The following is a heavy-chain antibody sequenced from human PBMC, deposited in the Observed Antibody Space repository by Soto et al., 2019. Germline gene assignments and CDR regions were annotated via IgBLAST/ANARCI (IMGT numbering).Heavy chain of an antibody. CDR1: GYTFSRYG. J-gene: IGHJ5*02. CDR3: ARDQGFRVVINSNWFDP. D-gene: IGHD2-21*01. V-gene: IGHV1-18*01. CDR2: ISAYNGNT. Sequence: ASVKVSCKASGYTFSRYGIMWVRQAPGQGLEWMGWISAYNGNTNSAEKLRGRLTMTTDASTTTAYMELRSLRSDDTAIYYCARDQGFRVVINSNWFDPWGQGXLVTVSS.